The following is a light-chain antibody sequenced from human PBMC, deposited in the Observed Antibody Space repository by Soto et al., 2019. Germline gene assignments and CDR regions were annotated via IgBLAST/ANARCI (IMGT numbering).Light chain of an antibody. Sequence: DIQMTQSPSTLSASIGDRVTIACRASQNIDSWLTWYQQKPGKAPKLLFYKASILESKVPSRFSASGSGTDFTLTISNLQPDDFATYYCQQYITSTRTFGQGTKVGVK. CDR1: QNIDSW. V-gene: IGKV1-5*03. CDR3: QQYITSTRT. CDR2: KAS. J-gene: IGKJ1*01.